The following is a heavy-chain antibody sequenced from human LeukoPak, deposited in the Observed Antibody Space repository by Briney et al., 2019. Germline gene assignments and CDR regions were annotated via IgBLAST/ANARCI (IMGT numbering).Heavy chain of an antibody. D-gene: IGHD3-9*01. CDR3: ARGKDILTGYWGADYYYYMDV. CDR2: INHSGST. CDR1: GGAFSGYY. V-gene: IGHV4-34*01. Sequence: KPSETLSLTCAVSGGAFSGYYWGWVPQPPGKGVGGVGEINHSGSTNYTPSLKSRVTISVDTSKNQFSLKLSSVTAADTAVYYCARGKDILTGYWGADYYYYMDVWGKGTTVTVSS. J-gene: IGHJ6*03.